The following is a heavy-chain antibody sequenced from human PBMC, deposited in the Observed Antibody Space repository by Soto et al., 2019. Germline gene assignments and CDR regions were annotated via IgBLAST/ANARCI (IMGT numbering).Heavy chain of an antibody. CDR1: GFSFSSYG. CDR3: AREGSSSWYRGNFDY. V-gene: IGHV3-33*01. D-gene: IGHD6-13*01. Sequence: QVQLVESGGGVVQPGRSLRLSCAASGFSFSSYGMHWVRQAPGKGLEWVAVVWYDGSNKYYADSVKGRFTISRDNSXXTLYLQMNSLRAEDTAVYYCAREGSSSWYRGNFDYWGQGTLVTVSS. CDR2: VWYDGSNK. J-gene: IGHJ4*02.